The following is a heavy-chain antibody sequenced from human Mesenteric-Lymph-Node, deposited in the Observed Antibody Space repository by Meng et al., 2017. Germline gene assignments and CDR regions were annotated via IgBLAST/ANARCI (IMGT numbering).Heavy chain of an antibody. J-gene: IGHJ4*02. D-gene: IGHD6-19*01. CDR3: ARDGSTGWSHDY. CDR2: IYSGGRT. CDR1: GFTVSSSY. V-gene: IGHV3-53*01. Sequence: VQLVEAGGGLVKPGGLLRLSCAGSGFTVSSSYMSWVRQAPGKGLEWVSTIYSGGRTYYADSVKGRFTISRDNSKNTLYLQMNSLSAEDTAVYYCARDGSTGWSHDYWGQGTLVTVSS.